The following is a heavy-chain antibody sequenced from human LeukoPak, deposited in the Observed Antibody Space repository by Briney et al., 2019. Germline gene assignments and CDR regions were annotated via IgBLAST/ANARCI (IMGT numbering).Heavy chain of an antibody. CDR3: ARGKSRGSHIDY. J-gene: IGHJ4*02. D-gene: IGHD1-26*01. V-gene: IGHV4-38-2*02. Sequence: SETLSLTCTVSGYSISSGYYWGWIRQPPGKGLEWIGSIYHSGSTYYNPSLKSRVTISVDTSKSQFSLKLRSVTAADTAVYYCARGKSRGSHIDYWGQGTLVTVSS. CDR2: IYHSGST. CDR1: GYSISSGYY.